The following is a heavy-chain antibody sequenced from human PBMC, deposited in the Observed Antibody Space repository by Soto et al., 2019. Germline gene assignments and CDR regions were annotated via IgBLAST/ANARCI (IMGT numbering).Heavy chain of an antibody. J-gene: IGHJ4*02. V-gene: IGHV4-31*03. Sequence: QVQLQESGPGLVKPSQTLSLTCTVSGGSIRSGGYYWSWIRQDPGKGLEWIGYIYYSGSTYYNPSLKSRVTISVDTSKNQFSLKLSSVTAADTAVYYCATYGSGTYKPTTFDYWGQGTLVTVSS. D-gene: IGHD3-10*01. CDR2: IYYSGST. CDR1: GGSIRSGGYY. CDR3: ATYGSGTYKPTTFDY.